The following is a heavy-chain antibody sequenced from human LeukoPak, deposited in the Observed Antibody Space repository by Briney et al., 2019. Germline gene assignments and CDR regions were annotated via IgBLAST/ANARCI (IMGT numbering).Heavy chain of an antibody. CDR1: GYSFTSYW. Sequence: GESLKISCKGSGYSFTSYWIGWVRQMPGKGLEWMGIIYPGDSDTRYSPSFQGQVTISADKSISTANLQRSSLKASDTAMYYCARQKSYYYDSSAPDYWGQGTLVTVSS. V-gene: IGHV5-51*01. D-gene: IGHD3-22*01. J-gene: IGHJ4*02. CDR2: IYPGDSDT. CDR3: ARQKSYYYDSSAPDY.